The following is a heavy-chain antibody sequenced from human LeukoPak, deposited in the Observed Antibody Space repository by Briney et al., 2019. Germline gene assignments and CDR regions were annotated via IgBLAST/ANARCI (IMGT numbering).Heavy chain of an antibody. CDR2: IRSKTYDETT. V-gene: IGHV3-49*04. CDR1: GFRFGDFA. CDR3: ARAITMVRGISKLDY. D-gene: IGHD3-10*01. J-gene: IGHJ4*02. Sequence: PGRSLRLSCTPSGFRFGDFAMSWVRQAPGKGLEWVAFIRSKTYDETTRYAASVKGRLTISRDDSRGIAYLQMDSLKTEDTAVYYCARAITMVRGISKLDYWGQGTLVTVSS.